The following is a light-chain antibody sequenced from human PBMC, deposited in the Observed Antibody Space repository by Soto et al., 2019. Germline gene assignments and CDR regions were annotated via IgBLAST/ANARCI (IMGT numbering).Light chain of an antibody. CDR1: QGINNF. J-gene: IGKJ4*01. V-gene: IGKV1-16*01. Sequence: DIQMTQSPSSLSASVGDTVTITCRASQGINNFLAWFQQKPGQAPRSLIYAASSLQSGVPSRFSGSGSGTDCTLTISSPQPEDLATYYCQQYDSYPATFGGGTKVEIK. CDR2: AAS. CDR3: QQYDSYPAT.